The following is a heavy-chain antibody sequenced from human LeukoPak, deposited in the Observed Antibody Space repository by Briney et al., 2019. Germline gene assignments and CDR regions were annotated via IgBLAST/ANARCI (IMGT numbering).Heavy chain of an antibody. CDR3: ARSFATSTYYMDV. Sequence: GGSLRLSCAAPGFTFSNYAMRWVRQAPGKGLEWVAVISYDGSNKFYADSVKGRFTISRDNSKNTLHLQMNSLRAEDTAVYYCARSFATSTYYMDVWGKGTTVTVSS. CDR2: ISYDGSNK. V-gene: IGHV3-30*04. J-gene: IGHJ6*03. CDR1: GFTFSNYA. D-gene: IGHD5-24*01.